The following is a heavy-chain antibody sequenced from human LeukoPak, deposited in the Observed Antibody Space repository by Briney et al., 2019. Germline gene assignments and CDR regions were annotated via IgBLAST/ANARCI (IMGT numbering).Heavy chain of an antibody. CDR3: ARLYLPPTRFDY. J-gene: IGHJ4*02. CDR1: GYSISSGYY. V-gene: IGHV4-38-2*02. Sequence: SETLSLTCTVPGYSISSGYYWGWIRQPPGKGLEWIGSIYHSGRTFYNPSLKSRVTISVDTSKNQFSLKLTSVTAADTAVYYCARLYLPPTRFDYWGQGTLVTVSS. D-gene: IGHD4-11*01. CDR2: IYHSGRT.